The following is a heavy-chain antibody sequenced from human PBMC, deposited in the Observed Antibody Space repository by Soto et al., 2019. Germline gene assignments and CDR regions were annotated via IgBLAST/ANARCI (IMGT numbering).Heavy chain of an antibody. CDR3: ARPLEYSSSIWFDP. CDR2: IKQDGSEK. CDR1: GFTFSSYW. Sequence: GGSLRLSCAASGFTFSSYWMSWVRQAPGKGLEWVANIKQDGSEKYYVDSVKGRFTISRDNAKNSLYLQMNSLRAEDTAVYYCARPLEYSSSIWFDPWGQGTLVTV. V-gene: IGHV3-7*03. D-gene: IGHD6-6*01. J-gene: IGHJ5*02.